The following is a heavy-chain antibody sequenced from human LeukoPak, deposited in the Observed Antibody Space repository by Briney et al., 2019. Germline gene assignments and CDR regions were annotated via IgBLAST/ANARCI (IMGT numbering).Heavy chain of an antibody. CDR2: IYYSGST. CDR3: ARGIAVAGTSGYYYGMDV. V-gene: IGHV4-59*01. CDR1: GGSISSYY. Sequence: SETLSLTCTVSGGSISSYYWSWIRQPPGKGLEWIGYIYYSGSTNYNPSLKSRVTISVGTSKNQFSLKLSSVTAADTAVYYCARGIAVAGTSGYYYGMDVWGQGTTVTVSS. D-gene: IGHD6-19*01. J-gene: IGHJ6*02.